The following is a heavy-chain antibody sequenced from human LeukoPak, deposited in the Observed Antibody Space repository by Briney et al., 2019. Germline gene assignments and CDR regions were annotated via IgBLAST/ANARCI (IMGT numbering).Heavy chain of an antibody. CDR1: GYTFTSYG. CDR3: ARARRKGGSYPPYYYFDY. J-gene: IGHJ4*02. V-gene: IGHV1-18*01. Sequence: ASVKVSCKASGYTFTSYGISWVRQAPGQGLEWMGWISAYNGNTSYAQKLQGRVTMTTDTSTSTAYMELRSLRSDDTAVYYCARARRKGGSYPPYYYFDYWGQGTLVTVSS. CDR2: ISAYNGNT. D-gene: IGHD1-26*01.